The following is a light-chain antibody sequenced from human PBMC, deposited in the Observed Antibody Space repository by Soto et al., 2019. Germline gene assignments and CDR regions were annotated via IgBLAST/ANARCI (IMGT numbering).Light chain of an antibody. V-gene: IGKV1-12*01. J-gene: IGKJ5*01. CDR3: QHANSFPIT. CDR2: GAS. Sequence: DIQMTQSPSSVSASVGDRVTITCRASQDIRTWLAWYQQKPGKAPKILIYGASSLQSGVPSRFSGSGSGTYFTLTISSLQPEDFATYYGQHANSFPITFGQGTRLEIK. CDR1: QDIRTW.